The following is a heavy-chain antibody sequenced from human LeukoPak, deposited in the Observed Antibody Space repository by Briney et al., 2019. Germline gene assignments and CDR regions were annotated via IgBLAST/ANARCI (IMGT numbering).Heavy chain of an antibody. V-gene: IGHV4-61*01. Sequence: SETLSLTCTVSGGSVSSGSYYWSWIRQPPGKGLEWIGYIYYGGSTNYNPSLKSRVTISVDTSKNQFSLKLSSVTAADTAVYYCAMKYSGSYYAWFDPWGQGTLVTVSS. CDR3: AMKYSGSYYAWFDP. CDR1: GGSVSSGSYY. CDR2: IYYGGST. J-gene: IGHJ5*02. D-gene: IGHD1-26*01.